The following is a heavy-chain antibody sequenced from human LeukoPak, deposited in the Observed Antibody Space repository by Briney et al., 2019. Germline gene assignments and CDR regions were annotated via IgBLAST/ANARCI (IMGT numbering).Heavy chain of an antibody. V-gene: IGHV3-74*01. Sequence: GGSLRLSCAASGFTFSSYWMHWVRQAPGKGLVWVSRINSDGSSTSYADSVKGRFTISRDNAKNSLYLQMNSLRAEDTAVYYCARGKWYDYYDSSGYYFDYWGQGTPVTVSS. CDR2: INSDGSST. D-gene: IGHD3-22*01. CDR1: GFTFSSYW. J-gene: IGHJ4*02. CDR3: ARGKWYDYYDSSGYYFDY.